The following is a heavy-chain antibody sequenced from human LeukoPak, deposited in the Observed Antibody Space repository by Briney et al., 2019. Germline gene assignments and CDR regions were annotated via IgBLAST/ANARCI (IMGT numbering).Heavy chain of an antibody. Sequence: GESLKISCKGSGYSFTSYWIGWVRQMPGKGLEWMGIIYPGDSDTRYSPSFQGQVTISADKSISTAYLQWSSLKASDTAMYYCARNPVEIAAPPLGGWFDPWGQGTLVTVSS. D-gene: IGHD5-24*01. CDR2: IYPGDSDT. CDR3: ARNPVEIAAPPLGGWFDP. V-gene: IGHV5-51*01. J-gene: IGHJ5*02. CDR1: GYSFTSYW.